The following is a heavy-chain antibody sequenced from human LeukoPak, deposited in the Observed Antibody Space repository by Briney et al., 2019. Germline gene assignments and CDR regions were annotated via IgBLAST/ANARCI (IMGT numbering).Heavy chain of an antibody. CDR3: ARRDIVVVVASPQGDAFDI. CDR2: IYYSGST. CDR1: GGSISSSSYY. Sequence: SETLSLTCTVSGGSISSSSYYWGWIRQPPGKGLEWIGSIYYSGSTYYNPSLKSRVTISVDTSKNQFSLKLSSVTAADTAVYYCARRDIVVVVASPQGDAFDIWGQGTLVTVSS. J-gene: IGHJ4*02. D-gene: IGHD2-15*01. V-gene: IGHV4-39*01.